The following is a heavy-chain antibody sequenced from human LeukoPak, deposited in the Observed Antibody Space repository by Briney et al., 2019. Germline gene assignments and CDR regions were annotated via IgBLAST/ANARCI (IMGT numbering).Heavy chain of an antibody. V-gene: IGHV1-2*02. CDR1: GYTFTGYY. CDR3: ARDYYDSSGYQLGEYNWFDP. CDR2: INPNSGGT. Sequence: GASVKVSCKASGYTFTGYYMHWVRQAPGQGLEWMGWINPNSGGTNYAQKFQGRVTMTRDTSISTAYMELSRLRSDDTAVYYCARDYYDSSGYQLGEYNWFDPWGQGTLVTVSS. D-gene: IGHD3-22*01. J-gene: IGHJ5*02.